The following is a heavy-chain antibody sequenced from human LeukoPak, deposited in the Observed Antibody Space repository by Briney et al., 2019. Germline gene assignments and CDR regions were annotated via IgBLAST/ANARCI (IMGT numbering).Heavy chain of an antibody. CDR1: GGSISSSSYY. D-gene: IGHD6-13*01. J-gene: IGHJ1*01. CDR3: AMTEQQLVLEYFQH. V-gene: IGHV4-39*01. CDR2: IYYSGST. Sequence: KTSETLSLTCTVSGGSISSSSYYWGWIRQPPGKGLEWIGSIYYSGSTYYNPSLKSRVTISVDTSKNQFSLKLSSVTAADTAVYYCAMTEQQLVLEYFQHWGQGTLVTVSS.